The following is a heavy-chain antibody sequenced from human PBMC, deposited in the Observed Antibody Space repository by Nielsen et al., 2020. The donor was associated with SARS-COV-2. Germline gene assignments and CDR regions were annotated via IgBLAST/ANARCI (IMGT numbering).Heavy chain of an antibody. V-gene: IGHV3-30*04. Sequence: GGPLRPSFIGSGFDLSRHSMAWVRQAPGKGLEWLALIVYHGGDTYYADSVKGRFTISRDNSRNTLYLQMDSLTAEDTAFYYCSRLSVGTYFDNWGPGTLVTVSS. CDR2: IVYHGGDT. D-gene: IGHD7-27*01. J-gene: IGHJ4*02. CDR3: SRLSVGTYFDN. CDR1: GFDLSRHS.